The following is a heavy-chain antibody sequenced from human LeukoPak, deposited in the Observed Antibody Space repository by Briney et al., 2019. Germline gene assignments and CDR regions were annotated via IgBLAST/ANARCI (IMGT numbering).Heavy chain of an antibody. CDR2: MSGSGGST. CDR1: GFTFSSYA. Sequence: PGGSLRLSCAASGFTFSSYAMSWVRQAPGKGLEWVSTMSGSGGSTYYADSVKGRFTISRDNSKNTLYLQMNSLRAEDTAVYYCARLLPSGSHNAFDIWGQGTMVTVSS. CDR3: ARLLPSGSHNAFDI. D-gene: IGHD1-26*01. V-gene: IGHV3-23*01. J-gene: IGHJ3*02.